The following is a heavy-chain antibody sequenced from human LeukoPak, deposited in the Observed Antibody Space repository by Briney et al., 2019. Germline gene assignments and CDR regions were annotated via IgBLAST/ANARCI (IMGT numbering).Heavy chain of an antibody. CDR1: GGSISSYY. D-gene: IGHD2-15*01. V-gene: IGHV4-4*07. Sequence: SETLSLTCTVSGGSISSYYWSWIRQPAGKGLEWIGRIYTSGSTNYNSSLKSRVTMSVDTSKNQFSLKLSSVTAADTAVYYCAREEYCSGGSCYGGNWFDPWGQGTLVTVSS. CDR3: AREEYCSGGSCYGGNWFDP. J-gene: IGHJ5*02. CDR2: IYTSGST.